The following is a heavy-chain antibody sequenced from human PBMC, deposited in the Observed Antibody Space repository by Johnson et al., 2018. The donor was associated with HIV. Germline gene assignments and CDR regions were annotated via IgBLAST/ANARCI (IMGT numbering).Heavy chain of an antibody. D-gene: IGHD1-7*01. CDR3: ASGTQFGTVTPDAFDI. Sequence: QVQLVESGGGVVQPGRSLRLSCAASGFTFSSYAMHWVRQAPGKGLEWVAVISYDGSNKYYADSVKGRFTISRDNSKTTMYLQMNSLRAEDTAVYYCASGTQFGTVTPDAFDIWGQGTMVTVSS. CDR2: ISYDGSNK. J-gene: IGHJ3*02. V-gene: IGHV3-30*04. CDR1: GFTFSSYA.